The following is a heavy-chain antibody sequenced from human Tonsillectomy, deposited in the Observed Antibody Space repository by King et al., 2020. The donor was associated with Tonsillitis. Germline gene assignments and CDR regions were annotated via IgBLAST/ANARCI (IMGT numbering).Heavy chain of an antibody. D-gene: IGHD6-13*01. V-gene: IGHV4-59*01. J-gene: IGHJ5*02. CDR3: AKIVEQHLVRWFDP. CDR1: GGSISSYH. CDR2: IYPSGST. Sequence: QLQESGPRLVKPSETLSLTCNVSGGSISSYHWTWIRQPPGKGLEWIGYIYPSGSTNYNPSLRRRVTISLDTSKNQLSLMLSSVNAADTAVYYCAKIVEQHLVRWFDPWGQGTLVTVSS.